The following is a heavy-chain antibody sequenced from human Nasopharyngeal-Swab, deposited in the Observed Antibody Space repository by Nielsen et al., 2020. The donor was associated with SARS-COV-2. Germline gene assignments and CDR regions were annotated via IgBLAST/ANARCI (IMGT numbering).Heavy chain of an antibody. CDR1: GFTFRSYA. CDR3: ASPLIYYYDSSGYYGDDAFDI. D-gene: IGHD3-22*01. CDR2: ISGSGGST. V-gene: IGHV3-23*01. Sequence: GESLKLSCAASGFTFRSYAMSWVRQAPGKGLEWVSAISGSGGSTYYADSVKGRFPISRDNAKTSLYLQMNSLRAEDTAVYYCASPLIYYYDSSGYYGDDAFDIWGQGTMVTVSS. J-gene: IGHJ3*02.